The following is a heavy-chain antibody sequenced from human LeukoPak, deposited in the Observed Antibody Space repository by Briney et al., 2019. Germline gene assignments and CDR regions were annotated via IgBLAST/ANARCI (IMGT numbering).Heavy chain of an antibody. V-gene: IGHV4-34*01. D-gene: IGHD3-22*01. Sequence: SETLSLTCAVYGGSFSGYYWSWIRQPPGKGLEWIGEINHSGSTDYNPSLKSRVTISVDTSKNQFSLKLSSVTAADTAVYYCARGHSAYYYDSSGYYYGWGSLFDYWGQGTLVTVSS. CDR2: INHSGST. J-gene: IGHJ4*02. CDR3: ARGHSAYYYDSSGYYYGWGSLFDY. CDR1: GGSFSGYY.